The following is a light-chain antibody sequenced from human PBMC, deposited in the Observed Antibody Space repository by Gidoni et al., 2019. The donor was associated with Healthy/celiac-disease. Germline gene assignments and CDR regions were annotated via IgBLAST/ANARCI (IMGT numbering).Light chain of an antibody. J-gene: IGKJ2*01. CDR2: AAS. CDR3: QQLNSYPRT. CDR1: QGISSY. V-gene: IGKV1-9*01. Sequence: DMQLTQSPSFLSASVGDRVTITCRASQGISSYLAWYQQKPGRAPKLLIYAASTLQSGVPSRFSGSGSGTEFTLTISILQPDDFATYCCQQLNSYPRTFGQGTKLEIK.